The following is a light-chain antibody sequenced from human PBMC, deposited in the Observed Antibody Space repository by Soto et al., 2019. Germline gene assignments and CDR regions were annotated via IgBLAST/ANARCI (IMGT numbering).Light chain of an antibody. CDR3: AAWDDSLNGVV. CDR2: SSN. CDR1: SSNIGRNS. Sequence: SGSSSNIGRNSVNWYQQLPGTAPKLLMYSSNQRPSGVPDRFSGSKSGTSASLAISGLQSEDEADYYCAAWDDSLNGVVFGGGTKLTVL. J-gene: IGLJ2*01. V-gene: IGLV1-44*01.